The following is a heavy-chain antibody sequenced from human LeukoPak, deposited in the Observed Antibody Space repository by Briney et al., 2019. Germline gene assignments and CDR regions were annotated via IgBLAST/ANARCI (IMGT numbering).Heavy chain of an antibody. CDR3: AREASGWYFRGAFDI. CDR2: IWYDGSNK. V-gene: IGHV3-33*01. CDR1: GFTFNSYG. D-gene: IGHD6-19*01. Sequence: GGSLRLSFAASGFTFNSYGMHWVRQAPGKGLEWVAVIWYDGSNKYYADSVKGRFTISRDNSKNTLYLQMNSLRAEDTAVYYCAREASGWYFRGAFDIWGQGTMVTVSS. J-gene: IGHJ3*02.